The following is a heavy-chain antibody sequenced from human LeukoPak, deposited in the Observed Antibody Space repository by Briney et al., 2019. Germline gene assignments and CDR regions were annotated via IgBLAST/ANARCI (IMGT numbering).Heavy chain of an antibody. Sequence: ASVKVSCKASGYTFTSYGISWVRQAPGQGLEWMGWINPNSGGTNYAQKFQGRVTMTRDTSISTAYMELSRLRSDDTAVYYCARGDIVVVPAAREDYWGQGTLVTVSS. CDR1: GYTFTSYG. D-gene: IGHD2-2*01. J-gene: IGHJ4*02. V-gene: IGHV1-2*02. CDR3: ARGDIVVVPAAREDY. CDR2: INPNSGGT.